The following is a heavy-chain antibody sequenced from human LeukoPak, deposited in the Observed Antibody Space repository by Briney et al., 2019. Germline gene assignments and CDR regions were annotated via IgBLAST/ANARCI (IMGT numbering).Heavy chain of an antibody. D-gene: IGHD1-26*01. Sequence: GGSLRLSCAVSGLTFSSSWMDWVRQAPGKGLEWVSTIIDSGNSIYYADSAEGRFTISRDNSKNTLYLQMNSLRAGDTAVYYCAKDPIFSGSYGVFDYWGLGTLVTVSS. CDR3: AKDPIFSGSYGVFDY. J-gene: IGHJ4*02. CDR2: IIDSGNSI. CDR1: GLTFSSSW. V-gene: IGHV3-23*01.